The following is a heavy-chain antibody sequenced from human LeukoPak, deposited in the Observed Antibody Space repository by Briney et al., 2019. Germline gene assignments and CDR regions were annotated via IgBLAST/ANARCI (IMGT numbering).Heavy chain of an antibody. J-gene: IGHJ4*02. Sequence: PGGSLRLSCAASGFTFSSYWMHWVRQAPGKGLVWVSRINSDGSSTSYADSVKGRFTISRDNAKNSLYLQMNSLRAEDTALYYCAKSYYYDSGAYYPFDYWGQGTLVTVSS. D-gene: IGHD3-22*01. CDR1: GFTFSSYW. V-gene: IGHV3-74*01. CDR2: INSDGSST. CDR3: AKSYYYDSGAYYPFDY.